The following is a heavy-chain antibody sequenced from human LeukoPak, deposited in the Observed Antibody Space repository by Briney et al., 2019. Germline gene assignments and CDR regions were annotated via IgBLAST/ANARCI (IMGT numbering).Heavy chain of an antibody. CDR1: GVSISSSSYY. D-gene: IGHD6-6*01. V-gene: IGHV4-39*07. J-gene: IGHJ6*03. CDR2: IYYSGST. CDR3: AREVSSIAARADYYYMDV. Sequence: SETLSLTCTVSGVSISSSSYYWGWIRQPPGKGLEWIVSIYYSGSTYYNPSLKSRVTISVDTSKNQFSLKLSSVTAADTAVYYCAREVSSIAARADYYYMDVWGKGTTVTVSS.